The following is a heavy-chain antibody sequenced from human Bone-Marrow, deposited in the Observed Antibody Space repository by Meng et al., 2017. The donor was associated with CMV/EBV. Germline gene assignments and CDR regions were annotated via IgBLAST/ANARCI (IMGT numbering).Heavy chain of an antibody. CDR2: IKHDGSEK. J-gene: IGHJ5*02. D-gene: IGHD1-1*01. Sequence: GGSLRLSCAAFGFYFSSYWMSWVGQAPGKGPQWVANIKHDGSEKYYVDSAKGRFTISRDNAKNSLYLQMSSLRAGDSAVYYCASGSRTASHPWGHGTLVTVSS. CDR3: ASGSRTASHP. CDR1: GFYFSSYW. V-gene: IGHV3-7*01.